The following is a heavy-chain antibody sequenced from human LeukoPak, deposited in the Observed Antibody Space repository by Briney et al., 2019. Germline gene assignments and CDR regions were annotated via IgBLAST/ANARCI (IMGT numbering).Heavy chain of an antibody. CDR2: VGYDGGNK. CDR3: VKDANYYDSSGRFDS. J-gene: IGHJ4*02. V-gene: IGHV3-30*02. CDR1: RFIFSSFG. D-gene: IGHD3-22*01. Sequence: PGGSLRLSCAASRFIFSSFGMHWVRQAPGKGLEWVAFVGYDGGNKYYVDSVKRRFTIYRDNSKNTVHLQMTSLRAEDTAVYYCVKDANYYDSSGRFDSWGQGTLVTVSS.